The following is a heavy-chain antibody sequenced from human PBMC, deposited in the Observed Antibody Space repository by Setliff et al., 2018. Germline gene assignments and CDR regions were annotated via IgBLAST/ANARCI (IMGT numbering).Heavy chain of an antibody. CDR3: SKAALDLELDS. V-gene: IGHV3-23*01. J-gene: IGHJ4*02. Sequence: QPGGSLRLSCEASGFIFKYHALTWVRQVPGKGLEWVSAVSGGGDYTYYADSVKGRFTISRDNSKNTVYLHIKSLRADGTAVYFCSKAALDLELDSWGQGTLVTVSS. D-gene: IGHD1-1*01. CDR2: VSGGGDYT. CDR1: GFIFKYHA.